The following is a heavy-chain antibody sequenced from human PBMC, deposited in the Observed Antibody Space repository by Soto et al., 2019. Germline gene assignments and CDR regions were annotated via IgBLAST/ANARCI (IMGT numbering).Heavy chain of an antibody. J-gene: IGHJ1*01. Sequence: EVQLVESGGGLVQPGVSLTLSCAASGFPFSSYWMHWVRQAPGKGLVWVSRIKSDGSGTYYADSVQDRFTISRDNARNAFFLQTHSLRVETPAVYFCARGDGDPYVGNGYLGRHWAQGTLVTVSS. D-gene: IGHD5-18*01. CDR2: IKSDGSGT. CDR1: GFPFSSYW. V-gene: IGHV3-74*01. CDR3: ARGDGDPYVGNGYLGRH.